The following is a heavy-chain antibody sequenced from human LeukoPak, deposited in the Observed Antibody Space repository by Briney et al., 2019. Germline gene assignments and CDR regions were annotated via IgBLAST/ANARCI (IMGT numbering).Heavy chain of an antibody. Sequence: VASVKVSCKASGYTFTSYYMLLVRQAPGQGLEWMGMINPSGGSTNYAQKFQGRVTMTRDTSTSTVYMELSSLRSEDTAVYYCTRSSGYDDGDYWGQGTLVTVSS. CDR3: TRSSGYDDGDY. CDR1: GYTFTSYY. V-gene: IGHV1-46*03. J-gene: IGHJ4*02. D-gene: IGHD5-12*01. CDR2: INPSGGST.